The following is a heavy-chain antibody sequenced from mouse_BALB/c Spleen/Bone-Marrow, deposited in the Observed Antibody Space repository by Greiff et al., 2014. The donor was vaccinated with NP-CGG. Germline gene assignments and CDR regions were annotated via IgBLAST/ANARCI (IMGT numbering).Heavy chain of an antibody. Sequence: EVQLVESGGGLVKSGGSLKLSCAASGFSFNSYGMSWVRQTPEKRLEWVATISGGGSYTFYPDSVKGRFTIFRDNAKNNLYLQLSSLRSEDTALYYCARHAYYDQTEVSFVYWGQGTLVTVSA. V-gene: IGHV5-9-2*01. CDR1: GFSFNSYG. J-gene: IGHJ3*01. D-gene: IGHD2-4*01. CDR3: ARHAYYDQTEVSFVY. CDR2: ISGGGSYT.